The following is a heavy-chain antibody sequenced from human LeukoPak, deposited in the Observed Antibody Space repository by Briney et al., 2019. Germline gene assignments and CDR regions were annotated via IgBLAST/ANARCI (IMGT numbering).Heavy chain of an antibody. Sequence: GASVKVSCKASGGTFTSYAISWVRQAPGQGLEGMGGIIPIFGTANYAQKFQGRVTITSDESTTTAYMELSSLRAEDTAVYYCASSYYDSSGYGDYWGQGTLVTVSS. V-gene: IGHV1-69*13. J-gene: IGHJ4*02. CDR2: IIPIFGTA. D-gene: IGHD3-22*01. CDR3: ASSYYDSSGYGDY. CDR1: GGTFTSYA.